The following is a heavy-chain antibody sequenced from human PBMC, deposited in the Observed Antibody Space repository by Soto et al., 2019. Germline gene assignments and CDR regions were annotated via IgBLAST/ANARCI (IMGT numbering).Heavy chain of an antibody. Sequence: QVQLVQSGAEVKKPGASVKVSCKASGYTFTSYAMHWVRQAPGQRLEWMGWINAGNGNTKYSQKFQGRVTITRDTSASTAYMELSSLRSEDTAVYSCARGTTMNRALDYWGQGTLVTVSS. D-gene: IGHD1-1*01. J-gene: IGHJ4*02. CDR3: ARGTTMNRALDY. CDR1: GYTFTSYA. V-gene: IGHV1-3*01. CDR2: INAGNGNT.